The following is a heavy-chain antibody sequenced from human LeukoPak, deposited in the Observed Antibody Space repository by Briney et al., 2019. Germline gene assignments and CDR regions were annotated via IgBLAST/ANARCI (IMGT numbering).Heavy chain of an antibody. V-gene: IGHV1-69*04. CDR1: GGTFSSYA. Sequence: SVKVSCKASGGTFSSYAISWVRQAPGQGLEWMGRIIPILGIANYAQKSQGRVTITADKSTSTAYMELSSLRSEDTAVYYCASVTCGYSYGGCYYYGMDVWGQGTTVTVSS. J-gene: IGHJ6*02. CDR3: ASVTCGYSYGGCYYYGMDV. D-gene: IGHD5-18*01. CDR2: IIPILGIA.